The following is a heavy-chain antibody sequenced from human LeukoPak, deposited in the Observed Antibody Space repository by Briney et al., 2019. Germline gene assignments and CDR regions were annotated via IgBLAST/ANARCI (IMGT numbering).Heavy chain of an antibody. J-gene: IGHJ4*02. CDR3: AVGADSSGWYVPFDY. CDR1: GGSISSYY. CDR2: IYYSGST. Sequence: SETPSLTCTVSGGSISSYYWSWIRQPPGKGLEWIGYIYYSGSTNYNPSLKSRVTISVDTSKNQFSLKLSSVTAADTAVYYCAVGADSSGWYVPFDYWGQGTLVTVSS. V-gene: IGHV4-59*01. D-gene: IGHD6-19*01.